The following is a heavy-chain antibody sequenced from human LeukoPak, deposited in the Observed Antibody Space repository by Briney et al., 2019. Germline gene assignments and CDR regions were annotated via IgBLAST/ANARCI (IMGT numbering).Heavy chain of an antibody. Sequence: PGGSLRLSCAASGFSFSSYWMTWVRQAPGKGLEWVANIKQDGSEKYYVDSVMGRFTISRDNAKNSLYLQMNSLRAEDTAVYYCARMSTSSWYVCDYWGQGTLVTDSS. CDR1: GFSFSSYW. CDR3: ARMSTSSWYVCDY. CDR2: IKQDGSEK. D-gene: IGHD6-13*01. J-gene: IGHJ4*02. V-gene: IGHV3-7*01.